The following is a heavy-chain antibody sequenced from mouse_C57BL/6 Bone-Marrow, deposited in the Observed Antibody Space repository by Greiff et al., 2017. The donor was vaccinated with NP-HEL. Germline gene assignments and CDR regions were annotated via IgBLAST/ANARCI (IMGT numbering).Heavy chain of an antibody. Sequence: VQLQQPGTELVKPGASVKLSCKASGYTFTSYWMHWVKQRPGQGLEWIGNINPSNGGTNYNEKFKSKATLTVDKSSSTAYMQLSSLTSEDSAVYYCARPSTAQARPMDYWGQGTSVTVSS. D-gene: IGHD3-2*02. CDR1: GYTFTSYW. V-gene: IGHV1-53*01. CDR3: ARPSTAQARPMDY. J-gene: IGHJ4*01. CDR2: INPSNGGT.